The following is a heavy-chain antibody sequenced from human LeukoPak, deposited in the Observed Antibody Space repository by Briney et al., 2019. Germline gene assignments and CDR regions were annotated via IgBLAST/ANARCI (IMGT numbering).Heavy chain of an antibody. Sequence: GGSLRLSCAASEFSVGSNYMTWVRQAPGKGLEWVSLIYSGGSTYYADSVKGRFTISRDNSKNTLYLQMNSLRAEDTAVYYCARGITGTTNNWFDPWGQGTLVTVSS. V-gene: IGHV3-66*01. CDR2: IYSGGST. J-gene: IGHJ5*02. CDR3: ARGITGTTNNWFDP. CDR1: EFSVGSNY. D-gene: IGHD1-20*01.